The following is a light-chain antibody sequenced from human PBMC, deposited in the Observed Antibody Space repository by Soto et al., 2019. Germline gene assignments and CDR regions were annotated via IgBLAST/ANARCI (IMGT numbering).Light chain of an antibody. CDR3: QQYNNWPPGT. V-gene: IGKV3-15*01. Sequence: EIVMTQSPATLSVSPGERATLSCRASQSVSSNLAWYQQKPGQAPRLLIYGASTRATGIPGRFSGSGSGTEFTLTISSLQSEDFAVYYCQQYNNWPPGTFGQGTKLEIK. CDR1: QSVSSN. J-gene: IGKJ2*02. CDR2: GAS.